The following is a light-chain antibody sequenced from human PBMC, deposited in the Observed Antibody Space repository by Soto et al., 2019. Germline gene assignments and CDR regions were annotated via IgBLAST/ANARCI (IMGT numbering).Light chain of an antibody. CDR1: QTGSNSY. V-gene: IGKV3-20*01. J-gene: IGKJ4*01. CDR3: QQYESSPLT. Sequence: IVLTQSPGTLSLTRGKRATLSCRASQTGSNSYLAWYQNMSGQAPRLRIYGASSRATGITDRFSGMLSRTDFTLTISRLEPEDLALYYGQQYESSPLTFGGGTKVDI. CDR2: GAS.